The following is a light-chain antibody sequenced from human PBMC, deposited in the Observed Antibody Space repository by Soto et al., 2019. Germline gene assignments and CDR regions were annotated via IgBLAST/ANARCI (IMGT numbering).Light chain of an antibody. Sequence: IQLTQSPSSLSASIGDRVTITCRASQDITNYLNWYQQKPGKAPRLLLYDASSLETGVPSRFSGSGSGTDFTFTISSLQPEDIATYYCQHYDHLPITFGQGTRLEIK. CDR2: DAS. CDR1: QDITNY. J-gene: IGKJ5*01. CDR3: QHYDHLPIT. V-gene: IGKV1-33*01.